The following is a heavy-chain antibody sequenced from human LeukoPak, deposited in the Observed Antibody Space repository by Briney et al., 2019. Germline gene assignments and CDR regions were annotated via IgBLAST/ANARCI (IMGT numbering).Heavy chain of an antibody. J-gene: IGHJ4*02. CDR3: ARGLGTINFDY. D-gene: IGHD1-7*01. Sequence: SETLSLTCTVSGGSSSSYYWSWIRQPAGKGLEWIGRIYSSGTTNYNPSLKSRVTMSVDTSKYQISLKLSSVTAADTAVYYYARGLGTINFDYWGQGTLVTVSS. V-gene: IGHV4-4*07. CDR1: GGSSSSYY. CDR2: IYSSGTT.